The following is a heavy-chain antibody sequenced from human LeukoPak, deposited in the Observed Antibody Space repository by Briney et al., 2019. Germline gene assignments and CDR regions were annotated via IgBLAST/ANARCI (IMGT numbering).Heavy chain of an antibody. CDR2: INHSGST. CDR3: AGGALRRDYFDY. Sequence: PSETLSLTCAVYGGSFSGYYWSWIRQPPGKGLEWIGEINHSGSTNYNPSLKSRVTISVDTSKNQFSLKLSSVTAADTAVYYCAGGALRRDYFDYWGQGTLVTVSS. J-gene: IGHJ4*02. V-gene: IGHV4-34*01. CDR1: GGSFSGYY.